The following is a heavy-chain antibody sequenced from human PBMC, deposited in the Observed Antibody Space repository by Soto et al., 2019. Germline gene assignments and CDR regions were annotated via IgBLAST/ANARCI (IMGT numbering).Heavy chain of an antibody. V-gene: IGHV3-48*01. CDR1: GFTVSSKY. J-gene: IGHJ4*02. CDR3: VKNLGDRTIEY. Sequence: GGSLRLSCAASGFTVSSKYMSWVRQAPGKGLEWVSYISGSGSTTYYADSVKGRFTISRDNSKNNLYLQMNSLRVEDTAVYYCVKNLGDRTIEYWGQGTQVTVSS. CDR2: ISGSGSTT.